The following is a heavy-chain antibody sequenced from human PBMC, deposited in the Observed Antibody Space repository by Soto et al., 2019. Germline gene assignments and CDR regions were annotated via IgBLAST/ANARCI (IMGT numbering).Heavy chain of an antibody. CDR3: ARDFWSGYFAFDI. D-gene: IGHD3-3*01. CDR2: IYYSGST. CDR1: GGSISSGGYY. Sequence: PSETLSLTCTVSGGSISSGGYYWSWIRQHPGKGLEWIGYIYYSGSTYYNPSLKSRVTISVDTSKNQFSLKLSSVTAADTAVYYCARDFWSGYFAFDIWGQGTMAPV. V-gene: IGHV4-31*03. J-gene: IGHJ3*02.